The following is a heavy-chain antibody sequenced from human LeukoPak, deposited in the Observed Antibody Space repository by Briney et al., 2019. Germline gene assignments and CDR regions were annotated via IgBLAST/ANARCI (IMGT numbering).Heavy chain of an antibody. J-gene: IGHJ5*02. CDR3: ARAETTVTRPHWFDP. V-gene: IGHV3-48*03. Sequence: QPGGSLRLSCAASGFTFSSYEMNWVRQAPGKGLEWVSYISSRGSTIYYADSVKGRFTISRDNAKNSLYLQMNSLRAEDTAVYYCARAETTVTRPHWFDPWGQGTLVTVSS. CDR2: ISSRGSTI. D-gene: IGHD4-17*01. CDR1: GFTFSSYE.